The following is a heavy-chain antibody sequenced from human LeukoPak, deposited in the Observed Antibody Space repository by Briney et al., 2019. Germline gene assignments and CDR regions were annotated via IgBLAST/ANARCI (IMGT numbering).Heavy chain of an antibody. V-gene: IGHV1-18*01. CDR3: ARDTRTYYYDGSGYPKDYYYYGMDV. D-gene: IGHD3-22*01. J-gene: IGHJ6*02. CDR1: GYTFTSYG. Sequence: ASVKVSCKASGYTFTSYGISWVRQAPGQGLEWMGWISAYNGNTNYAQKLQGRVTMTTDTSTSTAYMELRSLRSDDTAVYYCARDTRTYYYDGSGYPKDYYYYGMDVWGQGTTVTVSS. CDR2: ISAYNGNT.